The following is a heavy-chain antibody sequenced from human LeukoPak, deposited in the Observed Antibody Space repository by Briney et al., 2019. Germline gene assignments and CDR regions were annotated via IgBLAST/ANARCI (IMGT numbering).Heavy chain of an antibody. D-gene: IGHD5-18*01. V-gene: IGHV4-34*01. CDR2: INHSGST. CDR3: ARYSYGRYYFDY. Sequence: SEALSLTCAVYGGSFSGYYWSWIRQPPGKGLEWIGEINHSGSTNYNPSLKSRVTISVDTSKNQFSLKLSSVTAADTAVYYCARYSYGRYYFDYWGQGTLVTVSS. CDR1: GGSFSGYY. J-gene: IGHJ4*02.